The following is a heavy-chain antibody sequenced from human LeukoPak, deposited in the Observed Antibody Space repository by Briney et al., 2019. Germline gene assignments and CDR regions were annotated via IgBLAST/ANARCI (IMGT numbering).Heavy chain of an antibody. CDR1: GFTFSSYS. CDR2: IKQDGSEK. Sequence: GGSLRLSCAASGFTFSSYSMNWVRQAPGKGLEWVANIKQDGSEKYYVDSVKGRFTISRDNAKNSLYLQMNSLRAEDTAVYYCARLSYYYDSSGYPYYFDYWGQGTLVTVSS. J-gene: IGHJ4*02. CDR3: ARLSYYYDSSGYPYYFDY. D-gene: IGHD3-22*01. V-gene: IGHV3-7*01.